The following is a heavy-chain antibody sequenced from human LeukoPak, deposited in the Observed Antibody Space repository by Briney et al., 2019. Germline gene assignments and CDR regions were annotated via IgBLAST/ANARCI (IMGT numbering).Heavy chain of an antibody. V-gene: IGHV3-9*01. CDR3: VKDTGRPSYYYYYGMDV. Sequence: GGSLRLSCAASGFNFDDFAMHWVRQAPGKGLQWVAGINWNSDFIGYADSVRGRFTISRDNGENSLYLQMNSLRAEDTALYYCVKDTGRPSYYYYYGMDVWGQGTTVTVSS. CDR2: INWNSDFI. J-gene: IGHJ6*02. D-gene: IGHD1-26*01. CDR1: GFNFDDFA.